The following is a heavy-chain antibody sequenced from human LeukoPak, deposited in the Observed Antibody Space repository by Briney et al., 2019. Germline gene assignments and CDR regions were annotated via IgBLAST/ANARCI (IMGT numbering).Heavy chain of an antibody. Sequence: GGSLRLSCAASGFTVSSNYMSWVRQAPGKGLEWVSVIYSGGSTYSADSVKGRFTISRDNSKNTLYLQMNSLRPDDTAIYFCARQESRNYYYEGLDYWGQGNLVTVSS. V-gene: IGHV3-53*05. CDR2: IYSGGST. CDR3: ARQESRNYYYEGLDY. CDR1: GFTVSSNY. J-gene: IGHJ4*02. D-gene: IGHD3-22*01.